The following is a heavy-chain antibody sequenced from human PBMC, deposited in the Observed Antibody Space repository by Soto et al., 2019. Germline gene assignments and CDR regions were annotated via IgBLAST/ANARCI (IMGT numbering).Heavy chain of an antibody. Sequence: QVQLVESGGGLVKPGGSLRLSCAASGFTFSDYYMSWIRQAPGKGLEWVSCIASGTTISYADFVKGRFTISRDNAKNSLCLQMNSLRAEDTAVYYCARGWRTNTYWGQGTLVTVSS. CDR2: IASGTTI. CDR3: ARGWRTNTY. J-gene: IGHJ4*02. D-gene: IGHD2-8*01. CDR1: GFTFSDYY. V-gene: IGHV3-11*01.